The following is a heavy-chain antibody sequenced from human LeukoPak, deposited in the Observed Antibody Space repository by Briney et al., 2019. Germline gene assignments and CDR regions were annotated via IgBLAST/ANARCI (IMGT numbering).Heavy chain of an antibody. CDR2: ISYDGSNK. V-gene: IGHV3-30*04. J-gene: IGHJ4*02. CDR1: GFTFSSYA. CDR3: AREGTGSSLDY. D-gene: IGHD1-26*01. Sequence: GRSLRLSCAASGFTFSSYAMHWVRQAPGKGLEWVAVISYDGSNKYYADSVKGRFTISRDNSKNTLYLQMNSLRAEDTAVYYCAREGTGSSLDYWGQGTLVTVSS.